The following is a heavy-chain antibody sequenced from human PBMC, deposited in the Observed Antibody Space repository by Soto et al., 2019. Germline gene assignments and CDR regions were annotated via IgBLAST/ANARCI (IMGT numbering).Heavy chain of an antibody. Sequence: QVQLQESGPGLVKPSQTLSLTCTVSGGSISSGGYYWSWIRQHPGKGLEWIGYIYYSGSTYYIPSLMSRVTISVDTSKTQFSLKLSSVTAADTAVYYCARERFYTGVDYWGQGTLVTVSS. CDR2: IYYSGST. D-gene: IGHD3-16*01. V-gene: IGHV4-31*03. CDR1: GGSISSGGYY. CDR3: ARERFYTGVDY. J-gene: IGHJ4*02.